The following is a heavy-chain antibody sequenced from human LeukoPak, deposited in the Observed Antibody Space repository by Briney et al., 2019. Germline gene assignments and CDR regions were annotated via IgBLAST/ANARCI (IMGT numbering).Heavy chain of an antibody. V-gene: IGHV1-2*06. CDR1: GYTFTGYY. Sequence: ASVKVSCKASGYTFTGYYMHWVRQAPGQGLEWMGRTNPNSGGTNYAQKFQGRVTITRDTSISTAYMELSRLRSDDTAVYYCARGYYYDSSAPFDIWGQGTMVTVSS. D-gene: IGHD3-22*01. CDR2: TNPNSGGT. CDR3: ARGYYYDSSAPFDI. J-gene: IGHJ3*02.